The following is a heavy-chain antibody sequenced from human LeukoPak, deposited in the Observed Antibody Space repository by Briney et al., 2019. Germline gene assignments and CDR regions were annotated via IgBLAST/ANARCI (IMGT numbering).Heavy chain of an antibody. CDR3: ARVSGPIYSAADQPT. D-gene: IGHD2-21*01. CDR2: INHSGST. CDR1: GGSFSGYY. Sequence: SETLSLTCAVYGGSFSGYYWSWIRQRPGKGLEWIGEINHSGSTNYNPSLKSRVTISVDTSKNQFSLKLSSVTAADTAVYYCARVSGPIYSAADQPTWGQGTLVTVSS. V-gene: IGHV4-34*01. J-gene: IGHJ5*02.